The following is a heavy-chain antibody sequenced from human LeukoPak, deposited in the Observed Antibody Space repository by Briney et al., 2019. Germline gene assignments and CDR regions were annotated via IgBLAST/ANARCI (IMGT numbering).Heavy chain of an antibody. Sequence: GGSLRLSCAASGFTVSSNYMSWVRQAPGKGLEWVSVIYSGGSTYYADSVKGRFTISRDNSKNTLYLQMNSLRAEDTAVYYCAREGSSTSSFDYWGQGTLVTVSS. CDR1: GFTVSSNY. CDR3: AREGSSTSSFDY. J-gene: IGHJ4*02. V-gene: IGHV3-53*01. CDR2: IYSGGST. D-gene: IGHD2-2*01.